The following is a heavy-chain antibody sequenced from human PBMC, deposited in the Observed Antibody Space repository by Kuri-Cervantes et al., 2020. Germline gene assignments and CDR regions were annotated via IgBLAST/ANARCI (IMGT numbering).Heavy chain of an antibody. CDR2: ISSSGDYI. V-gene: IGHV3-9*01. CDR1: GFTFDDYA. D-gene: IGHD6-6*01. J-gene: IGHJ6*03. CDR3: AKDMGRSIAARPGYMDV. Sequence: SLKISCAASGFTFDDYAMHWVRQAPGKGLEWVSSISSSGDYIYYADSVKGRFTISRDNAKNSLYLQMNSLRAEDTALYYCAKDMGRSIAARPGYMDVWGKGTTVTVSS.